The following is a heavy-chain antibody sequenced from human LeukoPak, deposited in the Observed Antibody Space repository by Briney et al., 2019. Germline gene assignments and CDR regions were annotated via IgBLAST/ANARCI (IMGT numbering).Heavy chain of an antibody. CDR2: IYYSGST. J-gene: IGHJ5*02. CDR1: GGSISSYY. D-gene: IGHD6-19*01. V-gene: IGHV4-59*01. CDR3: ARRYSSGWYTRRANWFDP. Sequence: SETLSLTCTVSGGSISSYYWSWIRQPPGKGLEWIGYIYYSGSTNYNPSLKSRVTISVDTSKNQFSLKLSSVTAADTAVYYCARRYSSGWYTRRANWFDPWGQGTLVTVSS.